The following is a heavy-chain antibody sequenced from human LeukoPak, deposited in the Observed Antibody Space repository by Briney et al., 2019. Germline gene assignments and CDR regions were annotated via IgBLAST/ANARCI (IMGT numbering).Heavy chain of an antibody. CDR2: ISSSSSYI. Sequence: TGGSLRLSCAASGFTFSSYSMNWVRQAPGKGLEWVSSISSSSSYIYYADSVKGRFTISRDNAKNSLYLQMNSLRAEDTAVYYCARSYVWGSYRAFGYWGQGTLVTVSS. CDR1: GFTFSSYS. D-gene: IGHD3-16*02. J-gene: IGHJ4*02. V-gene: IGHV3-21*01. CDR3: ARSYVWGSYRAFGY.